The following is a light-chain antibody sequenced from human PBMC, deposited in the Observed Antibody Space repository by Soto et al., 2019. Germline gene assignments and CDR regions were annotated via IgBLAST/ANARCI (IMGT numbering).Light chain of an antibody. V-gene: IGLV2-23*01. CDR3: CSYASSRSLV. CDR1: SSDVGSYNL. J-gene: IGLJ2*01. CDR2: EGS. Sequence: QSVLTQPASVSGSPGQSITISCTGTSSDVGSYNLVSWYQQHPGKAPKLMIYEGSKRPSGVSNRFSGSKSGNTASLTISGLQAEDEADYYCCSYASSRSLVFGGGTKVTVL.